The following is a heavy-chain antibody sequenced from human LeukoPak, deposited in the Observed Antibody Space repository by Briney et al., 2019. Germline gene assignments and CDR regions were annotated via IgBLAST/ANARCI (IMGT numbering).Heavy chain of an antibody. Sequence: PGGSLRLSCAASGFTFSNYAMSWVRQAPGKGLEWVSTISTSGGSTYYADSVKGRFTISIDNSKNTLYLQMNSLRAEDTAVYYCAANPSVWSDYAYWGQGTLVTVSS. CDR2: ISTSGGST. CDR1: GFTFSNYA. J-gene: IGHJ4*02. CDR3: AANPSVWSDYAY. D-gene: IGHD3-3*01. V-gene: IGHV3-23*01.